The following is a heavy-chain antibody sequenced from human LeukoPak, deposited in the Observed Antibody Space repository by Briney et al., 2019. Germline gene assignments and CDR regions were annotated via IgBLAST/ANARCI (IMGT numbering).Heavy chain of an antibody. V-gene: IGHV1-69*13. D-gene: IGHD3-22*01. Sequence: GASVKVSCKASGGTFSRNAISWVRQAPGQGLEWMGAIIPIFGTTNYAQKFQGRVTITADESTSTAYMELSSLRAEDTAVYYCARDLYRIVVVPHYFDYWGQGTLVTVSS. CDR3: ARDLYRIVVVPHYFDY. CDR1: GGTFSRNA. J-gene: IGHJ4*02. CDR2: IIPIFGTT.